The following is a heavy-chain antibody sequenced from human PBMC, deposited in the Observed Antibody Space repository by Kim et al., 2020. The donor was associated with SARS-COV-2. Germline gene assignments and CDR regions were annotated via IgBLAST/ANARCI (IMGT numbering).Heavy chain of an antibody. D-gene: IGHD6-19*01. CDR1: GYTFTSYA. J-gene: IGHJ6*02. Sequence: ASVKVSCKASGYTFTSYAMNWVRQAPGQGLEWMGWINTNTGNPTYAQGFTGRFVFSLDTSVSTAYLQISSLKAEDTAVYYCARDRAVAGTGGRKYYYYGMDVWGQGTTVTVSS. CDR2: INTNTGNP. V-gene: IGHV7-4-1*02. CDR3: ARDRAVAGTGGRKYYYYGMDV.